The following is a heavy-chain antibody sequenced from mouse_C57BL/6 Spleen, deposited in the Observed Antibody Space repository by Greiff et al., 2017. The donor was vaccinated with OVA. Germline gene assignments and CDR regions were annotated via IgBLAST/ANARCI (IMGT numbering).Heavy chain of an antibody. CDR2: INPNNGGT. CDR3: ARRHYGSRNFDY. Sequence: EVKLQQSGPELVKPGASVKISCKASGYTFTDYYMNWVKQSHGKSLEWIGDINPNNGGTSYNQKFKGKATLTVDKSSSTAYMELRSLTSEDSAVYYCARRHYGSRNFDYWGQGTTLTVSS. V-gene: IGHV1-26*01. CDR1: GYTFTDYY. D-gene: IGHD1-1*01. J-gene: IGHJ2*01.